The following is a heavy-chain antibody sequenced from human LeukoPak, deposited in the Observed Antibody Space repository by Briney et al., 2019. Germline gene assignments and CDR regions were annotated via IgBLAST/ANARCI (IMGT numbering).Heavy chain of an antibody. D-gene: IGHD2-2*01. CDR3: AREVRERYCSSTSCYYYFDY. CDR1: GGSISSGSYY. CDR2: IYTSGST. J-gene: IGHJ4*02. Sequence: SQTLSLTCTVSGGSISSGSYYWSWIRQPAGKGLEWIGRIYTSGSTNYNPSLKSRVTISVGTSKNQFSLKLSSVTAADTAVYYCAREVRERYCSSTSCYYYFDYWGQGTLVTVSS. V-gene: IGHV4-61*02.